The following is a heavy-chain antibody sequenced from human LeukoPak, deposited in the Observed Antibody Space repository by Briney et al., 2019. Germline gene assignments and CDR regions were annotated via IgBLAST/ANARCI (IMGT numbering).Heavy chain of an antibody. D-gene: IGHD3-22*01. V-gene: IGHV4-39*01. CDR2: IYYSGST. CDR3: ARHVPTYYYDSSGYGVDY. CDR1: GGSISSSSYY. Sequence: SETLSLTCTVSGGSISSSSYYWGWIRQPPGKGLEWIGSIYYSGSTYYNPSLKSRVTISVDTSKNQFSLKLSSVTAADTAVYYCARHVPTYYYDSSGYGVDYWGQGTLVTVSS. J-gene: IGHJ4*02.